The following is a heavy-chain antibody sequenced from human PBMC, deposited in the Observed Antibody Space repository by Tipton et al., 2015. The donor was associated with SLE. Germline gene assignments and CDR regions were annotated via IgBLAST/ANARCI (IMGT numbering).Heavy chain of an antibody. CDR1: GGSFSGYY. V-gene: IGHV4-4*08. D-gene: IGHD5-24*01. CDR2: IHTSGAT. Sequence: TLSLTCAVYGGSFSGYYWNWIRQPAGKGLEWIGHIHTSGATNNNPSLKSRVTISLDTSKNEFSLKLRFVTAADTAVYYCARALNNGWRLGDRFDPWGQGTLVTVSS. J-gene: IGHJ5*02. CDR3: ARALNNGWRLGDRFDP.